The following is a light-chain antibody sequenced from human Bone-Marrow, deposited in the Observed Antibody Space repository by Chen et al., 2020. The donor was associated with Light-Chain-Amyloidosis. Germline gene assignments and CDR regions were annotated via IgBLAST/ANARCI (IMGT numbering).Light chain of an antibody. Sequence: SYELTQPPSVSVSPGQTARITCSGDDLPTKYAYWYQQKPGQAPVLVIHRDIERPSGISERFSGSSSETTATLTISVVQAEDEADYHCQSADSSGTYEVIFGGGTKLTVL. CDR2: RDI. J-gene: IGLJ2*01. CDR1: DLPTKY. CDR3: QSADSSGTYEVI. V-gene: IGLV3-25*03.